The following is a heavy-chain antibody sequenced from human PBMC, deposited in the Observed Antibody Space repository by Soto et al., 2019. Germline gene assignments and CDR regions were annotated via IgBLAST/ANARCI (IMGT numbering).Heavy chain of an antibody. CDR2: FDPEDGGT. CDR1: GYTLTELS. V-gene: IGHV1-24*01. J-gene: IGHJ4*02. D-gene: IGHD3-10*01. CDR3: ATIGLRYGSGSYYNGRPYY. Sequence: ASVKVSCKVSGYTLTELSMHWVRQAPGKGLEWMGGFDPEDGGTIYAQKFQGRVTMTEDTSTDTAYMELSSLRSEDTAVYYCATIGLRYGSGSYYNGRPYYWGQGTLVTVSS.